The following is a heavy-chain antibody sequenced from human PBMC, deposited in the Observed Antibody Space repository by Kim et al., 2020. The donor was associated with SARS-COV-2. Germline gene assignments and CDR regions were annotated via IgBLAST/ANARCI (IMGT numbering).Heavy chain of an antibody. CDR3: ARDTISTYYYGSGSYEVGDY. Sequence: ASVKVSCKASGYTFTGYGVSWVRQAPGQGLEWMGWISAYNGNTHYAQKLQGRVTMTTDTSTSTAYMELRSLRSDDTAVYYCARDTISTYYYGSGSYEVGDYWGQGTLVTVSS. CDR2: ISAYNGNT. CDR1: GYTFTGYG. J-gene: IGHJ4*02. D-gene: IGHD3-10*01. V-gene: IGHV1-18*01.